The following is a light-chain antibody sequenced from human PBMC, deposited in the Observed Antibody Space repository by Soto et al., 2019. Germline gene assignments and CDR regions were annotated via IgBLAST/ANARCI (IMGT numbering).Light chain of an antibody. CDR2: GAS. J-gene: IGKJ1*01. V-gene: IGKV3-20*01. CDR3: QHYGTT. Sequence: IVLTQSPGTLSLSPGERATLYCRASQYVSSATVAWYQQRPGQAPRLLIYGASNRATGVPDRFSGGGSGTDFTLTISTLEPEDVAVYYCQHYGTTFGPGTKVDIK. CDR1: QYVSSAT.